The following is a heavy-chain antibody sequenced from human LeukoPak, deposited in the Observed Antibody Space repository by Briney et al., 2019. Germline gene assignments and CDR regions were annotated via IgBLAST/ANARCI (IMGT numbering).Heavy chain of an antibody. CDR3: ASAYSSSWYPFDY. CDR1: GFTFSTFA. CDR2: IWYDGSNE. Sequence: GRSLRLSCAASGFTFSTFAMQWVRQAPGKGLEWVAFIWYDGSNEYYADSVKGRFTISRDNSKSTLYLQMNSLRAEDTAVYYCASAYSSSWYPFDYWGQGTLVTVSS. V-gene: IGHV3-33*01. D-gene: IGHD6-13*01. J-gene: IGHJ4*02.